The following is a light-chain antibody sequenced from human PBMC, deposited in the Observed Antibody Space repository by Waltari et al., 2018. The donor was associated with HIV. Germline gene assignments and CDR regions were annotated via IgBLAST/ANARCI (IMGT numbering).Light chain of an antibody. CDR3: QQLKSYPLT. CDR2: SAS. Sequence: DIQLTQSPSFLSASVGDRVTITCRASLGISTYLAWYQKKPRKAPTLLIYSASTLQSGVPSRFSGGGSGTEFTLTISSLQPEDFATYYCQQLKSYPLTFGGGTKVEI. J-gene: IGKJ4*01. V-gene: IGKV1-9*01. CDR1: LGISTY.